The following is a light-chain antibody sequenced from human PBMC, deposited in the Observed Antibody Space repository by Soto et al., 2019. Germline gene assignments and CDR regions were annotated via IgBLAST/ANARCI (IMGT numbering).Light chain of an antibody. V-gene: IGLV1-44*01. CDR3: ATWDDSLNGLV. J-gene: IGLJ2*01. CDR1: SSNIGSNT. CDR2: SEN. Sequence: QSVLTQPPSASGTPGQRVTISCSGTSSNIGSNTVNWYQQLPGTAPKLLISSENQRPSGVPDRFSGSKSGTSASLAISGLQSEDEADYYCATWDDSLNGLVFGGGTKVTVL.